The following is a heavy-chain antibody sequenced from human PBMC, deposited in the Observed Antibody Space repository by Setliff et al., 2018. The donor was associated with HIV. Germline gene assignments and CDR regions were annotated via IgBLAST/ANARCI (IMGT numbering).Heavy chain of an antibody. Sequence: PGGSLRLSCAASGFTFSSYSMNWVRQAPGKGLEWVSSISSSSSYIYYADSMKGRITISRDNAKNSLYLQMNSLRAEDTAVYYCAKDIGTTHLYYFDSWGQGTLVTVSS. J-gene: IGHJ4*02. CDR3: AKDIGTTHLYYFDS. V-gene: IGHV3-21*06. CDR2: ISSSSSYI. CDR1: GFTFSSYS. D-gene: IGHD2-15*01.